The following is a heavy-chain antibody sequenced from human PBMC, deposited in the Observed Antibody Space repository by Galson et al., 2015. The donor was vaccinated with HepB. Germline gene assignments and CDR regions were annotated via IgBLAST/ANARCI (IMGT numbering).Heavy chain of an antibody. CDR3: ARSYRGGRGQYYYYYGMDV. J-gene: IGHJ6*02. CDR2: IYHTGST. V-gene: IGHV4-38-2*01. Sequence: SIYHTGSTYYNPSLKSRVTISVDTSKNQFSLRVRSVTAADTAVYYCARSYRGGRGQYYYYYGMDVWGQGTTVTVSS. D-gene: IGHD4-11*01.